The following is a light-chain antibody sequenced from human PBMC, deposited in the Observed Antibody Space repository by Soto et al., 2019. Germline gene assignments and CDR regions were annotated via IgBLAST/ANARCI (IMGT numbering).Light chain of an antibody. CDR2: GAS. CDR1: QSISSSY. Sequence: DIVLTQSPGTLSLSPGDRATLSCRASQSISSSYLAWYQQKPGEAPMLLINGASSRTTGIPDRFSGSGSGTDFTLTISRLEPEDFAVYYCQQYGSAPLTFGGGTKVEIK. V-gene: IGKV3-20*01. J-gene: IGKJ4*01. CDR3: QQYGSAPLT.